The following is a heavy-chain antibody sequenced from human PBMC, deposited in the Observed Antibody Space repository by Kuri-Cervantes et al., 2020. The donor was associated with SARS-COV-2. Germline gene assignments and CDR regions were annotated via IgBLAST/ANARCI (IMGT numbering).Heavy chain of an antibody. J-gene: IGHJ3*02. CDR3: ARERYSSGSAFDT. Sequence: ESLKISCTVSSGSISSYYWSWIRQPAGKGLEWIGRIYTSGSTNYNPSLKSRVTMSVDTSKNQFSLKLSSVTAADTAVYYCARERYSSGSAFDTWGQGTMVTVSS. V-gene: IGHV4-4*07. D-gene: IGHD6-19*01. CDR1: SGSISSYY. CDR2: IYTSGST.